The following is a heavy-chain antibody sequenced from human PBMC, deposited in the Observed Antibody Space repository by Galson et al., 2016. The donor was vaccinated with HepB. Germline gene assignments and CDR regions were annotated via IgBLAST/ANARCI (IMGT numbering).Heavy chain of an antibody. CDR3: ARDTIGAAFQN. V-gene: IGHV3-74*01. Sequence: SLRLSCAASGSTFSTFYMHWVRQAPGKGLMWVSRLTPDGSNTVYADSVKGRFIISRDTSKNTLYLQMNSLTAGDTAVYYCARDTIGAAFQNWGQGALVTVSS. CDR2: LTPDGSNT. J-gene: IGHJ1*01. D-gene: IGHD3-16*01. CDR1: GSTFSTFY.